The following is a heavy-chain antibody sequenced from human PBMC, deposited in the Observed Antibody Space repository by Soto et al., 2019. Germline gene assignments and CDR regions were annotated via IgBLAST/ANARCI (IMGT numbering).Heavy chain of an antibody. CDR1: GYTFTSYG. V-gene: IGHV1-18*04. D-gene: IGHD3-3*01. CDR2: ISAYNGNT. CDR3: ARLAFYDFWSGDHGMDV. J-gene: IGHJ6*02. Sequence: QVQLVQSGAEVKKPGASVKVSCKASGYTFTSYGISWVRQAPGQGLEWMGWISAYNGNTNYAQKLQGRVTMTTDTSTSTAYMELRSLRSDDTAVYYCARLAFYDFWSGDHGMDVWGQGTTVTVSS.